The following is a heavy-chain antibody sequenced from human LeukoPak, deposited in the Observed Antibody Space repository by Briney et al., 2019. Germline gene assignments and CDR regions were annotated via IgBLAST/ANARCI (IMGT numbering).Heavy chain of an antibody. J-gene: IGHJ4*02. V-gene: IGHV3-30*02. CDR3: ARDRDWAFDY. Sequence: GGSLRLSCAASGFTFTSHGMHWVRQAPGKGLERVAFTRNDGNNKYYADSVKGRFTISRDNSKNTLSLQMNSLRTEDTAVYYCARDRDWAFDYWGQGILVTVSS. CDR1: GFTFTSHG. CDR2: TRNDGNNK. D-gene: IGHD2-21*01.